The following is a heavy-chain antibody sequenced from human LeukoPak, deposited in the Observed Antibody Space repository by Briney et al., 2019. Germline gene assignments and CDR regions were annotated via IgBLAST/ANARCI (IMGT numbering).Heavy chain of an antibody. CDR3: AKDRTAMVEFDY. J-gene: IGHJ4*02. Sequence: PGGSLRLSCAASGFTFSSYAMSWVRQAPGKGLEWVSAISGSGGSTYYADSVKGRSTISRDNSKNTLYLQMNSLRAEDTAVYYCAKDRTAMVEFDYWGQGTLVTVSS. CDR1: GFTFSSYA. V-gene: IGHV3-23*01. CDR2: ISGSGGST. D-gene: IGHD5-18*01.